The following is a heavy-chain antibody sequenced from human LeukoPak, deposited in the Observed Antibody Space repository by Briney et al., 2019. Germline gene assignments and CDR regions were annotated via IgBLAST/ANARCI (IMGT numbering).Heavy chain of an antibody. D-gene: IGHD3-10*01. Sequence: SETLSLTCTVSGGSISSYYWSWIRQPPGKGLEWIGYIYYSGSTSYNPSLKSRVTISVDTSKNQFSLKLSSVTAADTAVYYCARDQDYGSGSYGYYGMDVWGQGTTVTVSS. J-gene: IGHJ6*02. CDR3: ARDQDYGSGSYGYYGMDV. CDR2: IYYSGST. CDR1: GGSISSYY. V-gene: IGHV4-59*01.